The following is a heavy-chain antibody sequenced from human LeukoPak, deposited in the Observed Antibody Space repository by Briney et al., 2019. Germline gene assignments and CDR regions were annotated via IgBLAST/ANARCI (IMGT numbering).Heavy chain of an antibody. J-gene: IGHJ5*02. D-gene: IGHD6-13*01. V-gene: IGHV4-38-2*02. Sequence: PSETLSLTCTVSGYSISSGYYWGWIRQPPGKGLEWIGSICHSGSTYYNPSLKSRVTISVDTSKNQFSLKLSSVTAADTAVYYCAREQRIAAAGVNWFDPWGQGTLVTVSS. CDR2: ICHSGST. CDR3: AREQRIAAAGVNWFDP. CDR1: GYSISSGYY.